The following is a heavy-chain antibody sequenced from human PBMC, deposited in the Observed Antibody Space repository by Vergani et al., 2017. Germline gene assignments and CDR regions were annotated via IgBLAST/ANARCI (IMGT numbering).Heavy chain of an antibody. D-gene: IGHD2-21*02. Sequence: VQLLQSEGAVVQPGGSLRLSCVASGFTFSNCGMHWIRQAPGKGLEGLAYIGKDGINTRYRDAVKGRFTVSRDNSKDILYLQMDSLRSEDTALYYCAKYLRDSTDGLPDSWGPGTLVIVSS. CDR3: AKYLRDSTDGLPDS. CDR1: GFTFSNCG. CDR2: IGKDGINT. V-gene: IGHV3-30*02. J-gene: IGHJ4*02.